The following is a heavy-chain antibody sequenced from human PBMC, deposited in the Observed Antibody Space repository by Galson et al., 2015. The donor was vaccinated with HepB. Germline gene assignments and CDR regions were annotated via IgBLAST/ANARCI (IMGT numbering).Heavy chain of an antibody. Sequence: SVKVSCKASGYTFTSYGISWVRQAPGQGLEWMGGIIPIFGTANYAQKFQGRVTITADKSTSTAYMELSSLRSEDTAVYYCAREGDDYGDQNWFDPWGQGTLVTVSS. V-gene: IGHV1-69*06. CDR1: GYTFTSYG. J-gene: IGHJ5*02. D-gene: IGHD4-17*01. CDR2: IIPIFGTA. CDR3: AREGDDYGDQNWFDP.